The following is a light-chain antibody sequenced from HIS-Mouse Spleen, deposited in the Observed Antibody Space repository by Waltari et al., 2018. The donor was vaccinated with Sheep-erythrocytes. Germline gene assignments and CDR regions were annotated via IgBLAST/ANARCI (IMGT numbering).Light chain of an antibody. Sequence: SYELTQPPSVSVSPGQTASITCSGDKLGDKYACWYHQKPGQSPVLVIYQDSKRPSGIPERCSGSNAGKTATLTISGTQAMDEADDYCQAGDSSTVVFGGGTKLTVL. V-gene: IGLV3-1*01. CDR2: QDS. CDR3: QAGDSSTVV. J-gene: IGLJ2*01. CDR1: KLGDKY.